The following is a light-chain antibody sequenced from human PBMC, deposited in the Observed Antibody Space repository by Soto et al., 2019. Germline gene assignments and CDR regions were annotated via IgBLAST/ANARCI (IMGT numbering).Light chain of an antibody. CDR1: QSVSNNY. CDR2: GAS. CDR3: QQYGSSGT. J-gene: IGKJ1*01. Sequence: EIVVTQSPGTLSLSPGERATLSCRASQSVSNNYLAWYQQKPGQAPRLLIYGASNRATGIPDRFSGSVSGTDFTLTISRLEPEDVAVYYCQQYGSSGTFGQGTKVDIK. V-gene: IGKV3-20*01.